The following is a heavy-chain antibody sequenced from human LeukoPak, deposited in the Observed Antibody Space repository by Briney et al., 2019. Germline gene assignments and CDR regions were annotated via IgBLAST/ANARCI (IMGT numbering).Heavy chain of an antibody. CDR3: ARFSIAASRSFLDY. J-gene: IGHJ4*02. Sequence: PGGSLRLSCAASGFTLSRDSMNWVRQAPGKGLEWISYISHDSGIRYYADSVRGRFTISRDNAKNSLYLQMNSLRAEDTAVYYCARFSIAASRSFLDYWGQGTLVTVSS. D-gene: IGHD6-13*01. CDR2: ISHDSGIR. V-gene: IGHV3-48*01. CDR1: GFTLSRDS.